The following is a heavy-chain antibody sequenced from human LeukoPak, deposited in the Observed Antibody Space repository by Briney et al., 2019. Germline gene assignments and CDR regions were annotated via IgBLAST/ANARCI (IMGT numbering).Heavy chain of an antibody. CDR3: ARGGYDILTGYFGY. Sequence: GGSLRLSCAASGFTFSSYEMNWVRQAPGKGLEWVSYISSSGSTIYYADSVQGRFTISRDNAKNSLYLQMNSLSAEDTAVYYCARGGYDILTGYFGYWGQGTLVTVSS. J-gene: IGHJ4*02. CDR1: GFTFSSYE. D-gene: IGHD3-9*01. CDR2: ISSSGSTI. V-gene: IGHV3-48*03.